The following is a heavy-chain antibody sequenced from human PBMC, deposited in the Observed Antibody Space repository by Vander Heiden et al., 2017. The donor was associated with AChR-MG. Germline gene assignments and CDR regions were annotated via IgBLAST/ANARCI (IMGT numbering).Heavy chain of an antibody. V-gene: IGHV3-30*18. D-gene: IGHD3-10*01. J-gene: IGHJ4*02. CDR3: AKGLMVRGLTYFDY. CDR1: GFTLGSYV. CDR2: ISYDENNK. Sequence: QVQLVESGGGVVQPGRSLRLSCAASGFTLGSYVMHWVRQARGKGLEWVAVISYDENNKYYADSVEGRFTISRDNSKNTLYLQMNSLRAEDTAVYYCAKGLMVRGLTYFDYWGQGTLVTVSS.